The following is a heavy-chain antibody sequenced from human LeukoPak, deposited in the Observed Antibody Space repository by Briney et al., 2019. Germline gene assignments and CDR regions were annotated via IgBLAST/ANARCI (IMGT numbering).Heavy chain of an antibody. CDR3: ARLRLGKGVDYYYYYMDV. D-gene: IGHD7-27*01. CDR1: GGSISSYY. J-gene: IGHJ6*03. V-gene: IGHV4-4*07. CDR2: IYTSGST. Sequence: SETLSLTCTVSGGSISSYYWSWIRQPAGKGLEWIGRIYTSGSTNYNPSLKSRVTMSVDTSKNQFSLKLSSVTAADTAVYYCARLRLGKGVDYYYYYMDVWGKGTTVTVSS.